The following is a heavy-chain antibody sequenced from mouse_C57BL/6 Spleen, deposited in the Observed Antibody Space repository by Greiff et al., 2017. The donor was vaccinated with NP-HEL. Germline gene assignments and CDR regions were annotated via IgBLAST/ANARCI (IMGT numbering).Heavy chain of an antibody. CDR1: GYTFTDYE. Sequence: VQRVESGAELVRPGASVTLSCKASGYTFTDYEMHWVKQTPVHGLEWIGAIDPETGGTAYNQKFKGKAILTADKSSSTAYMELRSLTSEDSAVYYCTREGGYDLPFAYWGQGTLVTVSA. J-gene: IGHJ3*01. CDR3: TREGGYDLPFAY. V-gene: IGHV1-15*01. D-gene: IGHD2-3*01. CDR2: IDPETGGT.